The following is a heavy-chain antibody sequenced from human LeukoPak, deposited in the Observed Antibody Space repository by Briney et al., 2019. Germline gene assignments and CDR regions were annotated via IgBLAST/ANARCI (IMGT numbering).Heavy chain of an antibody. CDR1: GGSISSGSYY. D-gene: IGHD3-10*01. CDR3: ARARRGVISY. V-gene: IGHV4-61*02. Sequence: SETLSLTCTVSGGSISSGSYYWSWIRQPAGKGLEWIGRIYTSGSTNYNPSLKSRVTISVDTSKNQFSLKLSSVTAADTAVYYCARARRGVISYWGQGTLVTVSS. CDR2: IYTSGST. J-gene: IGHJ4*02.